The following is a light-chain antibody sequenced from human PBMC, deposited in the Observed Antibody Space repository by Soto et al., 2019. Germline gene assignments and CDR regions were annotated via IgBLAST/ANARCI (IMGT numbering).Light chain of an antibody. V-gene: IGKV3-15*01. CDR3: QQYGDWPPET. Sequence: EVVLTQSPATLSVSPGDRATLSCRASQSVSRNLAWYQQKPGQAPRLLIYGASTRATGVPARFSSSVSATEFTLSISSLQSEDVAVYYCQQYGDWPPETFGQGTKLEI. CDR2: GAS. J-gene: IGKJ2*01. CDR1: QSVSRN.